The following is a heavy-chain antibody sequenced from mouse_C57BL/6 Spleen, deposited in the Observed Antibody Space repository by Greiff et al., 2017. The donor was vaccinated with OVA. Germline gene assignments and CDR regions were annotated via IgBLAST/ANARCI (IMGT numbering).Heavy chain of an antibody. D-gene: IGHD2-4*01. Sequence: EVNVVESGGGLVQPGGSLSLSCAASGFTFTDYYMSWVRQPPGKALEWLGFIRNKANGYTTEYSASVKGRFTISRDNSQSILYLQMNALRAEDSATYYCARYDYDGAWFAYWGQGTLVTVSA. CDR3: ARYDYDGAWFAY. CDR1: GFTFTDYY. CDR2: IRNKANGYTT. J-gene: IGHJ3*01. V-gene: IGHV7-3*01.